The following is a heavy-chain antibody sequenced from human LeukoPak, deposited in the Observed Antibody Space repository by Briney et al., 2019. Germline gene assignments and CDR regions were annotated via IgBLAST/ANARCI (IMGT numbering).Heavy chain of an antibody. V-gene: IGHV4-39*01. CDR3: ATYGYSSSSYWGFDY. CDR2: IHYTGST. Sequence: SETVSLTCTVSGGSISSSSYYWAWIRQPPGKGLEWIGSIHYTGSTYYNPSLKSRVSVFVDTSKNQFSLKLTSVTAADSAVYYCATYGYSSSSYWGFDYWGQGTLVTVSP. CDR1: GGSISSSSYY. J-gene: IGHJ4*02. D-gene: IGHD6-13*01.